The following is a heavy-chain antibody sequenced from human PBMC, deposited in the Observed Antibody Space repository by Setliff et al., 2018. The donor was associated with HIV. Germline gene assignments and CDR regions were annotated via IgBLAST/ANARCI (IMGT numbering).Heavy chain of an antibody. Sequence: GASVKVSCKASGYTFSSYAITWVRQAPGQGLEWMGSINLYKDDTHYAQKFQDRVAMTADTSTNTVYMELRSLRSDDTAVYYCARYALCSDDCSDEGADIWGQGILVTVSS. J-gene: IGHJ4*02. V-gene: IGHV1-18*01. CDR2: INLYKDDT. CDR3: ARYALCSDDCSDEGADI. D-gene: IGHD2-21*01. CDR1: GYTFSSYA.